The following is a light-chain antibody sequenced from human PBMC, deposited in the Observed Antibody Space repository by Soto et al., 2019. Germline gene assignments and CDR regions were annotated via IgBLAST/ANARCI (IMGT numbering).Light chain of an antibody. J-gene: IGKJ2*01. CDR1: QSVSSSY. Sequence: IVLTQSPGTLSLSPGERATLSCRASQSVSSSYLAWYQQKPGQAPRLLIYGASSRATGIPDRFSGSGSGTDFTLTISRLEPEDFAVYYCQQYGSSPRRTFGQGTKLEIK. V-gene: IGKV3-20*01. CDR3: QQYGSSPRRT. CDR2: GAS.